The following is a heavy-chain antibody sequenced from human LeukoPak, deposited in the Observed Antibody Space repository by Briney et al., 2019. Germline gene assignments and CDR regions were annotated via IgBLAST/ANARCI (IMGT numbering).Heavy chain of an antibody. V-gene: IGHV3-7*01. Sequence: GGSLRLSCAASGSTLNTYYMTWVRQAPGKGLEWVAGIKQDGSENYYMDSVKGRFTISRDNSRNSLYLQMNSLRAEDTAVYFCARERYCTSATCYVGVPFDSWGQGTLVTVSS. CDR2: IKQDGSEN. CDR1: GSTLNTYY. CDR3: ARERYCTSATCYVGVPFDS. J-gene: IGHJ4*02. D-gene: IGHD2-2*01.